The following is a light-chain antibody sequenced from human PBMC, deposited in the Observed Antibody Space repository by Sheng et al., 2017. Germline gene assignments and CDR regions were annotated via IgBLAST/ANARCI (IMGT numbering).Light chain of an antibody. V-gene: IGKV1-NL1*01. CDR1: QGIVNS. J-gene: IGKJ3*01. Sequence: DIQMTQSPSTLSASVGGRVTFTCRASQGIVNSLTWYQQKPGKAPKLLLYGASKLESGVPSRFSGSGSGTDYILTISSLQPEDFATYYCQQSYIFPRTFGPGTKVDVK. CDR3: QQSYIFPRT. CDR2: GAS.